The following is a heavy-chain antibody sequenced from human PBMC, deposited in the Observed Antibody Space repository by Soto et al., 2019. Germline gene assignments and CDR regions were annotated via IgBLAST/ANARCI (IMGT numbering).Heavy chain of an antibody. CDR3: ARDAGYSSSSYYYYYMDV. CDR2: TYYRSKWYN. Sequence: SQTLSLTCAISGDSVSSNSAAWNWIRQSPSRGLEWLGRTYYRSKWYNDYAVSVKSRITINPDTSKNQFSLQLNSVTPDDTAVYYCARDAGYSSSSYYYYYMDVWGKGTTVTVSS. J-gene: IGHJ6*03. V-gene: IGHV6-1*01. CDR1: GDSVSSNSAA. D-gene: IGHD6-6*01.